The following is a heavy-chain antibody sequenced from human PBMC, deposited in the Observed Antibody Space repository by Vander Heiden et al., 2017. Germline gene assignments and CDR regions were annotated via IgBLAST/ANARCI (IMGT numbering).Heavy chain of an antibody. Sequence: QVQLVESGGGVVQPGRSLRLSCAASGFTSSSYGMHWVRQAPGKGLEWVAVISYDGSNKYYADSVKGRFTISRDNSKNTLYLQMNSLRAEDTAVYYCAKDFTVTTEGFDYWGQGTLVTVSS. CDR3: AKDFTVTTEGFDY. D-gene: IGHD4-17*01. CDR2: ISYDGSNK. J-gene: IGHJ4*02. V-gene: IGHV3-30*18. CDR1: GFTSSSYG.